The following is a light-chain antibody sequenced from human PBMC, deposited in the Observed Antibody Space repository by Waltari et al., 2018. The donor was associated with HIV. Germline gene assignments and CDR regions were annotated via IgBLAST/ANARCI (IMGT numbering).Light chain of an antibody. J-gene: IGLJ2*01. CDR2: DTS. CDR3: LLSYSGARGV. CDR1: TGDVTSGHY. Sequence: QAVVTQEPSLTVSPGGTVTLTCGSSTGDVTSGHYPYWFQQKPGQAPRTLICDTSNKHSWTPARFSGSLLGGKAALTLSGAQPEDEAEYYCLLSYSGARGVFGGGTKLTVL. V-gene: IGLV7-46*01.